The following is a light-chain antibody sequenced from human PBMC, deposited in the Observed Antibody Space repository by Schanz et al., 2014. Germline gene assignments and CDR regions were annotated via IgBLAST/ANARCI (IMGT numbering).Light chain of an antibody. CDR2: GAS. CDR1: QSISSN. Sequence: EIVMTQSSGTLSVSPGERATLSCRASQSISSNLAWYQQKPGQAPRLLIYGASTRAIGIPARFSGSGSGTDFTLTISRLEPEDFAVFYCQQFGKLPWTFGQGTKVEIK. V-gene: IGKV3-15*01. J-gene: IGKJ1*01. CDR3: QQFGKLPWT.